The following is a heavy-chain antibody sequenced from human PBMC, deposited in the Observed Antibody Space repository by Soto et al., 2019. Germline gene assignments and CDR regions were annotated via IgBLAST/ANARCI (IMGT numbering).Heavy chain of an antibody. CDR2: ISHDGSSH. V-gene: IGHV3-30*18. D-gene: IGHD3-22*01. CDR1: GFSFSNYG. J-gene: IGHJ3*01. CDR3: VKAQERSAQYFAVVITAFDF. Sequence: QVHLVESGGGVVQPGRSLRLSCEGSGFSFSNYGIHWVRQAPGKGLEWVAVISHDGSSHHLADSVRGRFTISRDNSKNPVFLHMTSLRREDSAVYHCVKAQERSAQYFAVVITAFDFWGQGTMVTVSS.